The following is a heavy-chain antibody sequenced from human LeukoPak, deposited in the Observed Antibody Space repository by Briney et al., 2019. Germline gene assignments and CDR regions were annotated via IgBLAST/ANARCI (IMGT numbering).Heavy chain of an antibody. CDR2: ISGSSRYI. Sequence: PGGSLRLSCAASGFTFSSFSMDWVRQAPGKGLEWVSSISGSSRYIYYADPVKGRFTISRDNAKNSLYLQMNSLRADDTAVYYCAREVGRSAALWGQGTLVTVSS. CDR1: GFTFSSFS. D-gene: IGHD6-13*01. J-gene: IGHJ4*02. V-gene: IGHV3-21*01. CDR3: AREVGRSAAL.